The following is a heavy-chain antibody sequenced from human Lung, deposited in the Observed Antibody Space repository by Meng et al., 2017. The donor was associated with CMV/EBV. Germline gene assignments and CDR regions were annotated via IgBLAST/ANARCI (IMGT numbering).Heavy chain of an antibody. CDR3: ARDRTAGLWFGELVYGPDLGY. CDR2: ISYDGRNK. D-gene: IGHD3-10*01. CDR1: GFTFSSYA. J-gene: IGHJ4*02. V-gene: IGHV3-30*04. Sequence: GESLKISCAASGFTFSSYAMHWVRQAPGKGLEWVAVISYDGRNKYYADSVKGRFTISRDNSKNTLYLQMNGLRAEDTAVYYCARDRTAGLWFGELVYGPDLGYWGQGXLVTVSS.